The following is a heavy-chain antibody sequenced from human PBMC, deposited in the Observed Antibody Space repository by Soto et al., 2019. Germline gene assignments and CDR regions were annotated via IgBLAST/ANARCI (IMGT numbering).Heavy chain of an antibody. J-gene: IGHJ4*02. CDR3: ARAVAVAADFDY. CDR1: GYTFTGYA. D-gene: IGHD6-19*01. CDR2: INAGNGNT. Sequence: QVQLVQSGAEEKKPGASVKVSCKASGYTFTGYAMHWVRQAPGQRLEWMGWINAGNGNTKYSQKFQGRVTITRDTSASTAYMELSSLRSEDTAVYYCARAVAVAADFDYWGQGTQVTVSS. V-gene: IGHV1-3*05.